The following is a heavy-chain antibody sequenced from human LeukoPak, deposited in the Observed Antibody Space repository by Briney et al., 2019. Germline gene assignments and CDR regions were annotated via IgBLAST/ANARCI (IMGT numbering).Heavy chain of an antibody. Sequence: SETLSLSCSVSGGSIRNYYWSWIRQPPGKGLEWIGYISYSGNTNYNPSLKSRLTISVDLSTNQFSPKLTSVTGADTAVYYCARHSSWYYDFDYWGQGTLVTVSS. J-gene: IGHJ4*02. CDR2: ISYSGNT. D-gene: IGHD6-13*01. V-gene: IGHV4-59*08. CDR1: GGSIRNYY. CDR3: ARHSSWYYDFDY.